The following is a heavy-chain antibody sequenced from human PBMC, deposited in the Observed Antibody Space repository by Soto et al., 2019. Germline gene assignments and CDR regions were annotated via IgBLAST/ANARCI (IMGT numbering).Heavy chain of an antibody. V-gene: IGHV6-1*01. CDR1: GDSVSSNSAA. CDR3: ARDSSALNWNYDELRPYYGMDV. D-gene: IGHD1-7*01. J-gene: IGHJ6*02. CDR2: TYYRSKWYN. Sequence: PSQTLSLTCAISGDSVSSNSAAWNWIRQSPSRGLEWLGRTYYRSKWYNDYAVSVKSRITINPDTSKNQFSLQLNSVTPEDTAVYYCARDSSALNWNYDELRPYYGMDVWGQGTTVTVSS.